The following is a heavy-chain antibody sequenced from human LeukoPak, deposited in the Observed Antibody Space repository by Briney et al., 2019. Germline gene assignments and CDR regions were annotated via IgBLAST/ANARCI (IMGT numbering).Heavy chain of an antibody. CDR3: AKIRGKDGIRDSYDI. D-gene: IGHD2-21*01. CDR1: GFTFGNSA. Sequence: PGGSLRLSCAASGFTFGNSAMTWGRQVPGKGLQWVSTISHSGDTTYYADFVKGRFAIARDNSMNTLYLQMNSLSADDTALYYCAKIRGKDGIRDSYDIWGQGTMVTVSS. J-gene: IGHJ3*02. CDR2: ISHSGDTT. V-gene: IGHV3-23*01.